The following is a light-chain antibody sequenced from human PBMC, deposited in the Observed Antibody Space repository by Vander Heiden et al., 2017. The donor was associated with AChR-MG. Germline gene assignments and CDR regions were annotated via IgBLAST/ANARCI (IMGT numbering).Light chain of an antibody. J-gene: IGKJ2*01. CDR1: QDISTW. V-gene: IGKV1-12*01. CDR2: AAS. CDR3: QQTNGLPYT. Sequence: DIQLTQSPSSVSAFVGDRVTITCWASQDISTWLAWFQHQPGRAPKPLISAASNLESGVPSRFSGSGSGTHFTLTISGLQPEDSATYYCQQTNGLPYTFGQGTKLEIK.